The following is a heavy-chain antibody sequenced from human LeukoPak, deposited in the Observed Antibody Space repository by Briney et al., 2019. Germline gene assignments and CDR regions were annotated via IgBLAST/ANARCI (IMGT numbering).Heavy chain of an antibody. J-gene: IGHJ4*02. D-gene: IGHD5-12*01. CDR3: ARAGYSGYDAPLPVDY. CDR2: ISSNGGST. V-gene: IGHV3-64*01. CDR1: GFTFSSYA. Sequence: WVYLRLSCAASGFTFSSYAMHWVRQAPGKGLEYVSAISSNGGSTYYANSVKGRFTISRDNSKNTLYLQMGSLRAEDMSVYYCARAGYSGYDAPLPVDYWGQGTLVTVSS.